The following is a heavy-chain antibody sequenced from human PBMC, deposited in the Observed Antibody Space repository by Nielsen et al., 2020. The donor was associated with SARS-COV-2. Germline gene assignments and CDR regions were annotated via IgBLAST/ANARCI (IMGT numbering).Heavy chain of an antibody. J-gene: IGHJ4*03. D-gene: IGHD2-8*02. V-gene: IGHV1-3*01. CDR3: ARGGVNGWIDY. CDR1: GYRFISYA. CDR2: MNAGNGHT. Sequence: ASVKVSCKGSGYRFISYAIHWVRLAPGQGLEWMGWMNAGNGHTSYLEKFQGRVSMTRDTSASTAYLELSALRSEDTAVYYCARGGVNGWIDYWGQGTTVTVSS.